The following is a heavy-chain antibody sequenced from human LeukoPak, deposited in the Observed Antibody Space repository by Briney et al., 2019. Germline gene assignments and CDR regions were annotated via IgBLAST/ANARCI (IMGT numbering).Heavy chain of an antibody. CDR2: INHSGST. V-gene: IGHV4-34*01. CDR1: RGSFSGYY. CDR3: ARVPPRQIAIQQLVP. J-gene: IGHJ4*02. Sequence: SDTLSLTRPLYRGSFSGYYWIWIHQPPPKELEWIGEINHSGSTNYNPSLKSRVTISVDTSKNQFSLKLSSVTAADTAVYYCARVPPRQIAIQQLVPWGQGTLVTVSS. D-gene: IGHD6-13*01.